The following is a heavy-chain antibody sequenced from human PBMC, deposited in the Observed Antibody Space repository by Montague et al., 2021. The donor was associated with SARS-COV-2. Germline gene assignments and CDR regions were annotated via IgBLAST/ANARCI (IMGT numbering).Heavy chain of an antibody. CDR2: KKNSGST. D-gene: IGHD3-10*01. CDR3: ARGRRILLWFGELFPGGDYYGMDV. Sequence: KKNSGSTNYNPSLKSRVTISVDTSKNQFSLKLSSVTAADTAVYYCARGRRILLWFGELFPGGDYYGMDVWGQGTTVTVSS. J-gene: IGHJ6*02. V-gene: IGHV4-34*01.